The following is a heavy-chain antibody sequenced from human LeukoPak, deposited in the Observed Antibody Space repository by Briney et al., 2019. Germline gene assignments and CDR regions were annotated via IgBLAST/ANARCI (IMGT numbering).Heavy chain of an antibody. CDR2: IYYSGST. CDR3: ARRGSGWYFFDY. V-gene: IGHV4-39*01. CDR1: GGSISSSSYY. D-gene: IGHD6-19*01. Sequence: SETLSLTCTVSGGSISSSSYYWGWIRQPPGKGLEWIGSIYYSGSTYYNPSLKSRVTISVDTSKNQFSLKLSSVTAADPAVYYCARRGSGWYFFDYWGQGTLVTVSS. J-gene: IGHJ4*02.